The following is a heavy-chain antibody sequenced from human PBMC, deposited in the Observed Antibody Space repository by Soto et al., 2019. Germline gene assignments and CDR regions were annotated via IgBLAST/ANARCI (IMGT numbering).Heavy chain of an antibody. D-gene: IGHD2-15*01. CDR2: IYYSGST. J-gene: IGHJ4*02. V-gene: IGHV4-59*08. Sequence: QVQLQESGPGLVKPSETLSLTCTVSGGSISSYYWSWIRQPPGKGLEWIGYIYYSGSTNYNPSLTRRVTISVATSQNQFSLKLSSVTAADTAVYYCARRWGSAADYWGQGTLVTVSS. CDR3: ARRWGSAADY. CDR1: GGSISSYY.